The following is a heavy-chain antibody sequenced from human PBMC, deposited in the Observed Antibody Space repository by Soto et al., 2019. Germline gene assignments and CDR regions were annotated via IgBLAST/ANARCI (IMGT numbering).Heavy chain of an antibody. V-gene: IGHV1-69*01. J-gene: IGHJ4*02. D-gene: IGHD6-13*01. CDR1: GGTFSSYA. Sequence: QVQLVQSGAEVKKPGSSVKVSCKASGGTFSSYAISWVRQTPGQGLEWMGGIIPIFGTANYAQKFQGRVTITADESPSTAYMQLSSLRSEDTAVYYCARCIAAAGTYRDFDYWGQGTLVTVCS. CDR3: ARCIAAAGTYRDFDY. CDR2: IIPIFGTA.